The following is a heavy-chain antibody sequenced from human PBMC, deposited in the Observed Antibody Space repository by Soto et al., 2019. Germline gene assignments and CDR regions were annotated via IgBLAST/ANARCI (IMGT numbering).Heavy chain of an antibody. V-gene: IGHV1-3*01. CDR1: GYTFTSYA. J-gene: IGHJ6*04. CDR3: ARVPYDFWSGYFGGTDA. D-gene: IGHD3-3*01. Sequence: ASVNVSCKASGYTFTSYAMHWVRQAPGERLEWMGWINAGNGNTKYSQKFQGRVTITRDTSASTAYMELSSLRSEDTAVYYCARVPYDFWSGYFGGTDAWGKGTTVTVSA. CDR2: INAGNGNT.